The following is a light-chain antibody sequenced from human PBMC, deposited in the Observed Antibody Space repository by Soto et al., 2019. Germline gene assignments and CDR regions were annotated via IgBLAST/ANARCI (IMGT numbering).Light chain of an antibody. CDR3: YSAADNNLGV. CDR1: MLAKKY. V-gene: IGLV3-27*01. J-gene: IGLJ3*02. CDR2: KDN. Sequence: SYELTQPSSVSVSPGLTARITCSGDMLAKKYARWFQQKPGQAPLLVMYKDNERPSGIPERFSGSSSGTTVTLTVSGAQVDDEADYYCYSAADNNLGVFGGGTQLTVL.